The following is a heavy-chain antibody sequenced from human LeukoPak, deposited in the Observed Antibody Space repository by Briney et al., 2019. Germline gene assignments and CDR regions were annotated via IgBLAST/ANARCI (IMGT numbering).Heavy chain of an antibody. CDR3: ARMARMVRGVIIGNYYYMDV. CDR1: GGTFSSYA. Sequence: ASVKVSCKASGGTFSSYAISWVRQAPGQGLEWMGGIIPIFGTANYAQKFQGRVTITADKSTSTAYMELSSLRSEDTAVYYCARMARMVRGVIIGNYYYMDVWGKGTTVTISS. V-gene: IGHV1-69*06. D-gene: IGHD3-10*01. J-gene: IGHJ6*03. CDR2: IIPIFGTA.